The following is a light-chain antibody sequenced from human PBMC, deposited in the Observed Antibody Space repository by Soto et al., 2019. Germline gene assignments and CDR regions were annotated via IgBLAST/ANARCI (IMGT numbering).Light chain of an antibody. Sequence: EIVLTQSPATLSSFPGDRSTLSCLASQSVSSSYLAWYQQKPGQAPRLLIYGASSRATGITDRFSGSGSGTDFTLTISRLEPEDFAVYYCQQYGSSLITVGQGTRLEI. J-gene: IGKJ5*01. CDR1: QSVSSSY. CDR3: QQYGSSLIT. CDR2: GAS. V-gene: IGKV3-20*01.